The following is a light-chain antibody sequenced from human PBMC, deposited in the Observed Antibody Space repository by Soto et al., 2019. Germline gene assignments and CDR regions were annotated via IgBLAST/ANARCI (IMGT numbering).Light chain of an antibody. CDR2: EVS. V-gene: IGLV2-14*01. J-gene: IGLJ1*01. CDR1: SSDVGAYNY. CDR3: SSYTRGSSPYV. Sequence: QSVLTQPDSVSGSPGQSITISCTGTSSDVGAYNYVSWYQQHPGKAPQLMIHEVSKRPSGVSNRFSGSKSGNTASLTISGLQAEDEADSYGSSYTRGSSPYVFWTGIKVTGL.